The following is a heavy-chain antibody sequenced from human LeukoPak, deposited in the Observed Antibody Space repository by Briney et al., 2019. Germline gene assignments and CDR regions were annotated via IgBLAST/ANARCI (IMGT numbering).Heavy chain of an antibody. CDR2: IHSSGTTI. Sequence: PGGSLRLSCAASGFTFSNAWMNWVRQAPGKGLEWVSYIHSSGTTIYYADSVRGRFTISRDNAENSLYLQMNSLRAEDTAVYYCAREVSGEFDPWGQGTLVTVSS. D-gene: IGHD3-10*01. V-gene: IGHV3-48*04. J-gene: IGHJ5*02. CDR3: AREVSGEFDP. CDR1: GFTFSNAW.